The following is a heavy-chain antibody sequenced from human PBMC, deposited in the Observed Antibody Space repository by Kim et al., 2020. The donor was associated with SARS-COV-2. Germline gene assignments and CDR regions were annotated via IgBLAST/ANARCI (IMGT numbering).Heavy chain of an antibody. CDR2: IFSSGST. D-gene: IGHD5-12*01. CDR3: ARQNIVATIFP. Sequence: SETLSLTCTVSGASINSSRYNWAWIRQPPGKGLEWIGNIFSSGSTSSSPSLTSRVTISFDTSRNQFSLKLTSVTAADTAVYYCARQNIVATIFPWGQGIL. J-gene: IGHJ5*02. V-gene: IGHV4-39*01. CDR1: GASINSSRYN.